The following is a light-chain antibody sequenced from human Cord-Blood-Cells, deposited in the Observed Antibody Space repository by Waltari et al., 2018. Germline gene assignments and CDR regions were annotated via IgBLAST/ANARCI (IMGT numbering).Light chain of an antibody. Sequence: DIVMTQSPLSLPVTPGEPASISCRSSQSLLHSNGYNYLDWYLQKPGQSPQLPIYLGSNRASGVPDRFSGSGSGTDFTLTISSLQPEDFATYYCQQSYSTPLTFGGGTKVEIK. CDR3: QQSYSTPLT. CDR2: LGS. V-gene: IGKV2-28*01. J-gene: IGKJ4*01. CDR1: QSLLHSNGYNY.